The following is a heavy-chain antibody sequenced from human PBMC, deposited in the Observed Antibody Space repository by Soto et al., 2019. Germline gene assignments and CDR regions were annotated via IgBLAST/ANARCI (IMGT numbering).Heavy chain of an antibody. CDR3: ARGVAPMVYAIRGAWFDP. V-gene: IGHV4-31*03. CDR1: GGSISSGGYY. D-gene: IGHD2-8*01. CDR2: IYYSGST. Sequence: SETLSLTCTVSGGSISSGGYYWSWIRQHPGKGLEWIGYIYYSGSTYHNPSLKSRVTISVDTSKNQFSLKLSSVTAADTAVYYCARGVAPMVYAIRGAWFDPWGQGTLVTVSS. J-gene: IGHJ5*02.